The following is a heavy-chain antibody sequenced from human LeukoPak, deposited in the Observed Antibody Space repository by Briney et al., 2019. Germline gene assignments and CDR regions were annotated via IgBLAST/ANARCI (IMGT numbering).Heavy chain of an antibody. CDR1: GGSFSGYY. V-gene: IGHV4-34*01. Sequence: SETLSLTCAVYGGSFSGYYWSWIRQPPGKGLEWIGEINRSGSTNYNPSLKSRVTISVDTSKNQFSLKLSSVTAADTAVYYCARHYDSSGYYYLIPHYWYFDLWGRGTLVTVSS. D-gene: IGHD3-22*01. CDR2: INRSGST. J-gene: IGHJ2*01. CDR3: ARHYDSSGYYYLIPHYWYFDL.